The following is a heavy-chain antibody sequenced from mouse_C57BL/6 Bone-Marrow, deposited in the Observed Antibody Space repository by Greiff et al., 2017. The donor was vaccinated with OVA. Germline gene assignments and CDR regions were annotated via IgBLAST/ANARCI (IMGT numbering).Heavy chain of an antibody. D-gene: IGHD4-1*01. J-gene: IGHJ3*01. CDR2: ISSGSSTI. CDR1: GFTFSDYG. Sequence: EVKLMESGGGLVKPGGSLKLSCAASGFTFSDYGMHWVRQAPEKGLEWVAYISSGSSTIYYADTVKGRFTISRDNAKNTLFLQMTSLRSEDTAMYYCAKTGGGAYWGQGTLVTVSA. CDR3: AKTGGGAY. V-gene: IGHV5-17*01.